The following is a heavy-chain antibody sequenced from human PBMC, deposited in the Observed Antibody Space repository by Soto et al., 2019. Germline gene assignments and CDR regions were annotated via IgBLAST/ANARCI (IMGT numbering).Heavy chain of an antibody. D-gene: IGHD3-16*01. CDR3: ARTGSYEHNWFDP. J-gene: IGHJ5*02. Sequence: QVQLVESGGGVVQPGRSLRLSCAASGFTFSRYTMHWVRQAPGKGLEWVAVMSYDGGNKYYADSVKGRFTISRDNSQSTLYLQMNSLRPEDTAVYYCARTGSYEHNWFDPWGQGSLVTVSS. CDR2: MSYDGGNK. V-gene: IGHV3-30-3*01. CDR1: GFTFSRYT.